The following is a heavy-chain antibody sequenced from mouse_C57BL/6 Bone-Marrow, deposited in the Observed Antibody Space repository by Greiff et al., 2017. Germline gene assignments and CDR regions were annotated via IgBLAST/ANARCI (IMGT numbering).Heavy chain of an antibody. CDR2: IDPSDSYT. CDR1: GYTFTSYW. CDR3: ARVSTMNTTGHYYAMDY. J-gene: IGHJ4*01. V-gene: IGHV1-69*01. Sequence: QVQLQQSGAELVMPGASVKLSCKASGYTFTSYWMHWVKQRPGQGLEWIGAIDPSDSYTNYNQQFQGKSTVTVDKSSSTAYMQLSSLTSEDSAVYYCARVSTMNTTGHYYAMDYWGQGTSVTVSS. D-gene: IGHD2-4*01.